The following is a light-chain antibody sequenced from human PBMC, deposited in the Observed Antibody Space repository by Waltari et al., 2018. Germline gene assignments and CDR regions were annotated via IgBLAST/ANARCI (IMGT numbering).Light chain of an antibody. V-gene: IGLV2-11*01. Sequence: QSALTQPRSVSGSPGQSVTISCTGTSSDVGGSNFVSWYQQHPGKAPKFMIYDVSKRPSGVPDRFSGSKSGNTASLTISGLQAEDEAEYYCCSYAGDYTYVFGTGTKVTVL. CDR1: SSDVGGSNF. CDR2: DVS. CDR3: CSYAGDYTYV. J-gene: IGLJ1*01.